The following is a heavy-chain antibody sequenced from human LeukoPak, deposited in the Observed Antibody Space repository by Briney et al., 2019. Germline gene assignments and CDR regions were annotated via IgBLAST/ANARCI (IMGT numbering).Heavy chain of an antibody. Sequence: PGGSLRLSCAASGFTFSSYSMNWVRQAPGKGLEWVSSISSSSSYIYYADSVKGRFTISRDNAKNSLYLQMNSLRAEDTAVYYCASLRLGGMIVVPGEAFDIWGQGTMVTVSS. V-gene: IGHV3-21*01. CDR2: ISSSSSYI. CDR1: GFTFSSYS. J-gene: IGHJ3*02. D-gene: IGHD3-22*01. CDR3: ASLRLGGMIVVPGEAFDI.